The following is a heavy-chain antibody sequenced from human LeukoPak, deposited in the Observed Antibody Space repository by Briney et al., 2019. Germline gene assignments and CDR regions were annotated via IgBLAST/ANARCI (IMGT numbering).Heavy chain of an antibody. Sequence: GASVKVSCKASGYTFTAYYIHWVRQAPGQRLEWMGWINPNNGDTNLAQKFQGRVTMTRDTSTSTVYMELSSLRSDDTAVYYCAKEGNSGWGPNYWGQGTLVSVSS. CDR3: AKEGNSGWGPNY. D-gene: IGHD6-19*01. V-gene: IGHV1-2*02. CDR1: GYTFTAYY. J-gene: IGHJ4*02. CDR2: INPNNGDT.